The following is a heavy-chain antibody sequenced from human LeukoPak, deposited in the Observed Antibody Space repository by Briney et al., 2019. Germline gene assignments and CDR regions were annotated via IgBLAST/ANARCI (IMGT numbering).Heavy chain of an antibody. V-gene: IGHV4-34*01. CDR1: GGSFSGYY. D-gene: IGHD2-2*02. CDR2: INHSGST. Sequence: SETLSLTCAVYGGSFSGYYWSWIRQPPGKGLEWIGEINHSGSTNYNPSLKSRVTISVDTSKNQFSLKLSSVTAADTAVYYCARGGRRVHCSSTSCYRRGSFFDYWGQGTLVTVSS. J-gene: IGHJ4*02. CDR3: ARGGRRVHCSSTSCYRRGSFFDY.